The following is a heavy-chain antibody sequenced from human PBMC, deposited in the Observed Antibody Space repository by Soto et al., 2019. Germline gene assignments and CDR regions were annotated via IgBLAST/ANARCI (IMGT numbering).Heavy chain of an antibody. Sequence: GASVKVSCKAFGFTFTSSAVQWVRQARGQRLEWIGWIVVGSGNTNYAQKFQERVTITRDMSTSTAYMELSSLRSEDTAVYYCAAVSLPSTHSSSWTIFDYWGQGTLVTV. D-gene: IGHD6-13*01. J-gene: IGHJ4*02. CDR2: IVVGSGNT. CDR1: GFTFTSSA. CDR3: AAVSLPSTHSSSWTIFDY. V-gene: IGHV1-58*01.